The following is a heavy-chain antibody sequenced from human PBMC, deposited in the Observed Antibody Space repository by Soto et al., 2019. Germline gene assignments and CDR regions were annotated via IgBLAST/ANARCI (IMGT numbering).Heavy chain of an antibody. CDR1: GYTLTTYA. V-gene: IGHV1-3*01. Sequence: QVQLVQSGAEVKKPGASVKVSCKASGYTLTTYAVHWVRQAPGQRLEWMGWIDAGNGNTKYSQKFQGRVTITTDTXASTAYMELSSLRSEDTAVYYCAREGSTYGSTFDYWGQGTLVTVSS. CDR2: IDAGNGNT. D-gene: IGHD3-10*01. J-gene: IGHJ4*02. CDR3: AREGSTYGSTFDY.